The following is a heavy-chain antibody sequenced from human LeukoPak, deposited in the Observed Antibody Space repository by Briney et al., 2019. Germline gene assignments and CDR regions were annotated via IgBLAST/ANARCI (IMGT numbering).Heavy chain of an antibody. CDR2: IIPIFGTA. D-gene: IGHD3-10*01. Sequence: SVNVSCKASGGTFSSYAISWVRQAPGQGLKWMGGIIPIFGTANYAQKFQGRVTITADKSTSTAYMELSSLRSEDTAGYYCARGWFGELFGLAFDIWGQGTMVTVSS. CDR1: GGTFSSYA. V-gene: IGHV1-69*06. CDR3: ARGWFGELFGLAFDI. J-gene: IGHJ3*02.